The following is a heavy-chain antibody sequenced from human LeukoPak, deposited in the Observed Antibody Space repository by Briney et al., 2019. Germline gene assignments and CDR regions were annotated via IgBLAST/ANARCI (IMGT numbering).Heavy chain of an antibody. V-gene: IGHV1-24*01. Sequence: ASVKVSCKVSGYTLTELSMHWVRQAPGKGLEWMGGFDPEDGETIYAQKFQGRVTMTEDTSTDTAYMELSSLRSEDTAVYYCATGIPLSVKQWLLPGRAWYFDLWGRGTLVTVSS. CDR3: ATGIPLSVKQWLLPGRAWYFDL. J-gene: IGHJ2*01. CDR1: GYTLTELS. D-gene: IGHD6-19*01. CDR2: FDPEDGET.